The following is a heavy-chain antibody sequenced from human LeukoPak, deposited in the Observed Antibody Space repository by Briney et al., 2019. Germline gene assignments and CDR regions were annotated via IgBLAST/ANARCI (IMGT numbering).Heavy chain of an antibody. CDR1: GGSFSGYY. CDR3: ARIAMNWFDP. Sequence: SETLSLTCAVYGGSFSGYYWSWIRQPPGKGLEWIGEVNHSGSTNYNPSLKSRVTISVDTSKNQFSLKLSSVTAADTAVYYCARIAMNWFDPWGQGTLVTVSS. V-gene: IGHV4-34*01. CDR2: VNHSGST. J-gene: IGHJ5*02.